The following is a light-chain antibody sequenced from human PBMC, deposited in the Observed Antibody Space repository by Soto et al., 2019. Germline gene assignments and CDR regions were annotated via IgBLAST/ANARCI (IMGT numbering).Light chain of an antibody. Sequence: EIVLTQSPGTPSLSPGERATLSCRASQSVSSSYLAWYQQKPGQGPRLLIYGASTRATGIPDRFTGSGAGTDFTLTIIRREPADFAVCACLQYATSPRTFGQGTKVDSK. CDR3: LQYATSPRT. CDR2: GAS. V-gene: IGKV3-20*01. J-gene: IGKJ1*01. CDR1: QSVSSSY.